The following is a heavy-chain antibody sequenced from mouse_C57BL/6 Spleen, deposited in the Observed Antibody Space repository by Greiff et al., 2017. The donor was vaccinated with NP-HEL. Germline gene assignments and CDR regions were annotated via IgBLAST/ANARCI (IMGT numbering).Heavy chain of an antibody. CDR3: TRVGGLRRGAYYAMDY. Sequence: EVKVVESGEGLVKPGGSLKLSCAASGFTFSSYAMSWVRQTPEKRLEWVAYISSGGDYIYYADTVKGRFTISRDNARNTLYLQMSSLKSEDTAMYYCTRVGGLRRGAYYAMDYWGQGTSVTVSS. V-gene: IGHV5-9-1*02. CDR1: GFTFSSYA. CDR2: ISSGGDYI. D-gene: IGHD2-4*01. J-gene: IGHJ4*01.